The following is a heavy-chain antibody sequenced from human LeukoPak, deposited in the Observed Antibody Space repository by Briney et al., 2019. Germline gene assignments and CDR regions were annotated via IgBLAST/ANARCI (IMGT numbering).Heavy chain of an antibody. D-gene: IGHD2-2*02. CDR1: GYSISSGDYY. CDR3: ARESPSYDCSSTSCYTRGYWFDP. CDR2: IYYSGST. Sequence: SETLSLTCTVSGYSISSGDYYWSWIRQPPGKGLEWIGYIYYSGSTYYNPSLKSRVTISVDTSKNQFSLKLSSVTAADTAVYYCARESPSYDCSSTSCYTRGYWFDPWGQGTLVTVSS. J-gene: IGHJ5*02. V-gene: IGHV4-30-4*08.